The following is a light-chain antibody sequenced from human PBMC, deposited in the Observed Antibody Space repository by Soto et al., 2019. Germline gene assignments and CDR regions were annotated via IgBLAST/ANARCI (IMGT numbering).Light chain of an antibody. CDR3: QQYSGYPYT. Sequence: DIQMTQSPSTLSASVGDRVTITCRASQSINRLLAWYQQKPGYAPKRLIYDASNLEGGVPSRFSGSGSGTEFTLTINSLQPDDFVTYYRQQYSGYPYTFGRGTKLEIK. CDR2: DAS. J-gene: IGKJ2*01. V-gene: IGKV1-5*01. CDR1: QSINRL.